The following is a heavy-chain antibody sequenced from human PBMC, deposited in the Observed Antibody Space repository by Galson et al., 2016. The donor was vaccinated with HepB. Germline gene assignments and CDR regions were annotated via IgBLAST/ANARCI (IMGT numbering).Heavy chain of an antibody. CDR2: ISSNGDTT. CDR3: VKDGYSGSYDY. CDR1: GFTFSSYA. D-gene: IGHD1-26*01. J-gene: IGHJ4*02. V-gene: IGHV3-64D*06. Sequence: SLRLSCAASGFTFSSYAMSWVRQAPGKGLEYVAGISSNGDTTYFADSVKGRFTISRDNSKNTAYLQPSSLRVDDTAVYYCVKDGYSGSYDYWGQGTLVTVSS.